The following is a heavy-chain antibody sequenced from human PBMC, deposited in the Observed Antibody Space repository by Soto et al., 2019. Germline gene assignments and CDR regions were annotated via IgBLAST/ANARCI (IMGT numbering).Heavy chain of an antibody. J-gene: IGHJ5*02. CDR2: ISDNSTTK. CDR1: GFTFSRYS. V-gene: IGHV3-48*01. CDR3: PTGRFGASSNWLEP. D-gene: IGHD3-10*01. Sequence: EVELVESGGDLVQPGGSLRLSCAASGFTFSRYSMNWVRLAPGKGLEWLSYISDNSTTKYYADCGKGRFIISRDNAQSILYIHLTRLRAGDPPISFCPTGRFGASSNWLEPRGPGTLVCVSS.